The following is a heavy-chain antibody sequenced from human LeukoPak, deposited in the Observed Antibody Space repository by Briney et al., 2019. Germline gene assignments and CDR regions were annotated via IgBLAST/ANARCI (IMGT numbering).Heavy chain of an antibody. CDR1: GGSIGSSNW. J-gene: IGHJ3*02. CDR3: AREQHRRDSSGYMALDAFDI. Sequence: PSETLSLTCAVSGGSIGSSNWWSWVRQPPGKGLEWIGEIYHSGSTNYNPSLKSRVTISVDKSKNQFSLKLSSVTAADTAVYYCAREQHRRDSSGYMALDAFDIWGQGTMVTVSS. CDR2: IYHSGST. V-gene: IGHV4-4*02. D-gene: IGHD3-22*01.